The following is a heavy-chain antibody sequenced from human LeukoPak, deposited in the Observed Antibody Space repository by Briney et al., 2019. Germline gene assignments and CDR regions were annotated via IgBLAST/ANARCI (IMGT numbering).Heavy chain of an antibody. J-gene: IGHJ4*02. CDR3: AKDPAGGAGAGQFDY. CDR1: GLTSSSYG. Sequence: GGSLRLSCAPSGLTSSSYGMHWVRQAPGKGLEWVAVISYDGSNKYYADSVKGRFTISRDKSKNTLYLQMNSLRAEDTAVYYCAKDPAGGAGAGQFDYWGQGTLVTVSS. CDR2: ISYDGSNK. D-gene: IGHD6-13*01. V-gene: IGHV3-30*18.